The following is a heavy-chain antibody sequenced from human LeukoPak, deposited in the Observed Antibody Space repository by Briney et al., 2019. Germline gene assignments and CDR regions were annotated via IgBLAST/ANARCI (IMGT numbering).Heavy chain of an antibody. D-gene: IGHD6-19*01. J-gene: IGHJ4*02. CDR2: IYHSGST. V-gene: IGHV4-61*01. CDR1: GDSVSSGSSY. CDR3: ARGSAWYFVY. Sequence: TSETLSLTCTVFGDSVSSGSSYWSWIRQPPGEGLQWLGYIYHSGSTNYNPSLKSRVTISVDTSKNQFSLKLSSVTTADTAVYYCARGSAWYFVYWGQGTLVTVSS.